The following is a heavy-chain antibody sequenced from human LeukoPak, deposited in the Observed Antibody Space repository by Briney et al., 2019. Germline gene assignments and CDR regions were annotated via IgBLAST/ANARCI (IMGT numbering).Heavy chain of an antibody. J-gene: IGHJ4*02. CDR2: IYSGGST. CDR3: ARDTGDY. Sequence: GGSLRLSCAASGFTFSNAWMGWVRQAPGKGLEWVSVIYSGGSTYYADSVKGRFTISRDNSKNTLYLQMNSLRAEDTAVYYCARDTGDYWGQGTLVTVSS. D-gene: IGHD3-10*01. V-gene: IGHV3-66*01. CDR1: GFTFSNAW.